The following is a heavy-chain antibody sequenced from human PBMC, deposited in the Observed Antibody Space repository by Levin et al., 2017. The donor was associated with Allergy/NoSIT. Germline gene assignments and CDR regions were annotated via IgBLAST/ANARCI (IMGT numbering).Heavy chain of an antibody. CDR3: AKPQGVRYFDWLLLET. D-gene: IGHD3-9*01. V-gene: IGHV3-30*18. CDR1: GFTFSSYG. CDR2: ISYDGSNK. Sequence: AGESLKISCAASGFTFSSYGMHWVRQAPGKGLEWVAVISYDGSNKYYADSVKGRFTISRDNSKNTLYLQMNSLRAEDTAVYYCAKPQGVRYFDWLLLETWGQGTLVTVSS. J-gene: IGHJ5*02.